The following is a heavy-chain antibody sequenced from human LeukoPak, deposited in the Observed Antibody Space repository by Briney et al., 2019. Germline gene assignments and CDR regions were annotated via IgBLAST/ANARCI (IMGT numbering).Heavy chain of an antibody. J-gene: IGHJ3*02. V-gene: IGHV3-48*04. CDR1: GFTFSSYS. D-gene: IGHD2-15*01. CDR2: ISSSSTI. CDR3: ARGELKYCSGGSCLIGAFDI. Sequence: GGSLRLSCAASGFTFSSYSMNWVRQAPGKGLEWVSYISSSSTIYYSDSVKGRFTISRDNAKNSLYLQMNSLRAEDTAVYYCARGELKYCSGGSCLIGAFDIWGQGTMVTVSS.